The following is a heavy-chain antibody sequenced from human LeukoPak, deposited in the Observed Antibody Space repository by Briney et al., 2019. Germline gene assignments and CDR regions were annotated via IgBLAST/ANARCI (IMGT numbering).Heavy chain of an antibody. Sequence: GASVKVSCKASGYTFTSYGISWVRQAPGQGLEWMGWISAYNGNTNYAQKLQGRVTMTTDTSTSTAYMELRSLRSDDTAVYYCARSMVRGVICNWFDPWGQGTLVTVSS. J-gene: IGHJ5*02. CDR2: ISAYNGNT. CDR3: ARSMVRGVICNWFDP. V-gene: IGHV1-18*04. CDR1: GYTFTSYG. D-gene: IGHD3-10*01.